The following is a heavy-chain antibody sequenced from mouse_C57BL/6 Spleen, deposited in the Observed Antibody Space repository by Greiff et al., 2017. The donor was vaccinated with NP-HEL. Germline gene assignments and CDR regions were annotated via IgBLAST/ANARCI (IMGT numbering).Heavy chain of an antibody. CDR2: INPNNGGT. Sequence: VQLQQSGPELVKPGASVKISCKASGYTFTDYYMNWVKQSHGKSLEWIGDINPNNGGTSYNQKFKGKATLTVDKSSSTAYMELRSLTSEDSAVYYCARGGDGNYSDYAMDYWGQGTSVTVSS. J-gene: IGHJ4*01. D-gene: IGHD2-1*01. CDR1: GYTFTDYY. CDR3: ARGGDGNYSDYAMDY. V-gene: IGHV1-26*01.